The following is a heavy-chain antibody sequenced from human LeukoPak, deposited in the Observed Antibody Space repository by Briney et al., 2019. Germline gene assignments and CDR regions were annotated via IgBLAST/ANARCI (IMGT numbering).Heavy chain of an antibody. CDR3: ARVGEWYSSGWYFFDY. Sequence: GASVKVSCKASGYTFTSYYMHWVRQAPGQGPEWMGWINPNSGGTNYGQKFQGRVTMTRDTSISTAYMELSRLRSDDTAVYYCARVGEWYSSGWYFFDYWGQGTLVTVSS. CDR1: GYTFTSYY. J-gene: IGHJ4*02. CDR2: INPNSGGT. V-gene: IGHV1-2*02. D-gene: IGHD6-19*01.